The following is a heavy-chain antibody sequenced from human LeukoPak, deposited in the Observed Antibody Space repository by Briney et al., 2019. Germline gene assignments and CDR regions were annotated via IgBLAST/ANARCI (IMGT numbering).Heavy chain of an antibody. Sequence: SETLSLTCAVYGGSLSGYYWSWIRQPPGKGPEWIGEINHRGNTNYNPSLKSRVTMSVDTSKNHFYLKLSSVTAADTAVYYCARQGSGTSYYYYTFPYWGQGTLVTVSS. CDR2: INHRGNT. CDR1: GGSLSGYY. D-gene: IGHD1-26*01. J-gene: IGHJ4*02. V-gene: IGHV4-34*01. CDR3: ARQGSGTSYYYYTFPY.